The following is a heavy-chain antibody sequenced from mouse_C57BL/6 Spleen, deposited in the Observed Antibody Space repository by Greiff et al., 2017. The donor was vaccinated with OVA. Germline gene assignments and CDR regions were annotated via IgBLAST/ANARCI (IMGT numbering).Heavy chain of an antibody. CDR1: GYTFTSYW. Sequence: QVQLQQPGAELVRPGSSVKLSCKASGYTFTSYWMDWVKQRPGQGLEWIGNIYPSDSETHYNQKFKDKATLTVDKSSSTAYMQLSSLTSEDSAVYYGARPYDHGEDYAIDYWGQGTSVTVSS. CDR2: IYPSDSET. J-gene: IGHJ4*01. CDR3: ARPYDHGEDYAIDY. V-gene: IGHV1-61*01. D-gene: IGHD2-4*01.